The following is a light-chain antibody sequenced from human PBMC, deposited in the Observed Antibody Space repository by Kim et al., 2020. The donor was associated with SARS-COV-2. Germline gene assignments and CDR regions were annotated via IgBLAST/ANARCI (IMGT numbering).Light chain of an antibody. Sequence: DIQMTQSPSSLSASLRDGVTVTCRASQGISNYVAWYQQKPGKAPKLLIYAASTLQSGVPSRFSGSGSGTDFTLTISSLQPEDVATYYCQNYNSAPHTFGQGTKVDIK. V-gene: IGKV1-27*01. CDR3: QNYNSAPHT. J-gene: IGKJ1*01. CDR1: QGISNY. CDR2: AAS.